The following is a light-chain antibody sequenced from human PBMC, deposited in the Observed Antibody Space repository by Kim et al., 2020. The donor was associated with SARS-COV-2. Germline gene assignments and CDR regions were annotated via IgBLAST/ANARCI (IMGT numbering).Light chain of an antibody. CDR2: GKN. CDR3: NSRDSSGNHPVV. Sequence: SSELTQDPAVSVALVQTVRITCQGDSLRSYYASWYQQKPGQAPVLVIYGKNSRPSGIPDRFSGSSSGNTASLTITGAQAEDEADYYCNSRDSSGNHPVVFGGGTQLTVL. CDR1: SLRSYY. V-gene: IGLV3-19*01. J-gene: IGLJ2*01.